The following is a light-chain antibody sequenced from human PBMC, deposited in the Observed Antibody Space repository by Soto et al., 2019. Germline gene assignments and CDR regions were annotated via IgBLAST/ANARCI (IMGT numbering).Light chain of an antibody. CDR3: QQYDNLPFT. J-gene: IGKJ3*01. CDR1: QDISNY. CDR2: GAS. V-gene: IGKV1-33*01. Sequence: DIQMTQSPSYLSASVGDRVTITCQASQDISNYLNWYQQIPGQAPKPLIYGASNLATGIPSRFSGSASGTDFSFTISSLQPEDIATYYCQQYDNLPFTFGPGTKVDIK.